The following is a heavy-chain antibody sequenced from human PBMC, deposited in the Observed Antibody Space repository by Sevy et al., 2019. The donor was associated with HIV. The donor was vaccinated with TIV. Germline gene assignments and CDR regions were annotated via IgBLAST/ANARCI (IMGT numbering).Heavy chain of an antibody. CDR1: GFTFSNYA. J-gene: IGHJ6*02. D-gene: IGHD2-2*01. Sequence: GGSLRLSCAASGFTFSNYAMSWVRQAPGKGLEWASAISGSGGTTYYADSVKGRFTISRDNSKNTLYLQMNSLRAEDTAVYYCAKVLPCSSNSCYYYYYYGMDVWGQGTTVTVSS. CDR3: AKVLPCSSNSCYYYYYYGMDV. V-gene: IGHV3-23*01. CDR2: ISGSGGTT.